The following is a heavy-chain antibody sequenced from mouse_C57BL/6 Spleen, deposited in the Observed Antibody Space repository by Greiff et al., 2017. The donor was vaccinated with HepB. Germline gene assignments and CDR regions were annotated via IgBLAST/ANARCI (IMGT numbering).Heavy chain of an antibody. CDR2: ISDGGSYT. CDR3: ARDPLPDYDVDY. V-gene: IGHV5-4*01. Sequence: EVKVVESGGGLVKPGGSLKLSCAASGFTFSSYAMSWVRQTPEKRLEWVATISDGGSYTYYPDNVKGRFTISRDNAKNNLYLQMSHLKSEDTAMYYCARDPLPDYDVDYWGQGTSVTVSS. D-gene: IGHD2-4*01. J-gene: IGHJ4*01. CDR1: GFTFSSYA.